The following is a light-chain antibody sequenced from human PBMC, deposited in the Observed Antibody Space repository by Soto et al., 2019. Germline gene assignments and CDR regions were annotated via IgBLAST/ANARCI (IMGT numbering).Light chain of an antibody. CDR2: EVN. Sequence: QSALTQPPSASGSPGQSVTISCTGTSSDVGDYNYVSWYQQHPGKAPKLMIYEVNQRPSGVPDRFSGSKSGNTASLTVSGLQAEDEADYYCSSYAGSNNLVFGGGTKLTVL. J-gene: IGLJ2*01. CDR3: SSYAGSNNLV. CDR1: SSDVGDYNY. V-gene: IGLV2-8*01.